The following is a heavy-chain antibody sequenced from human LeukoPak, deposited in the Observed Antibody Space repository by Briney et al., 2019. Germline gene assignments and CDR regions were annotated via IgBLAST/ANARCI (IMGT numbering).Heavy chain of an antibody. D-gene: IGHD2-2*01. CDR3: AREGYCSSTSCSPDRHYYYYGMDV. V-gene: IGHV1-69*13. CDR1: GYTFTSYD. CDR2: IIPIFGTA. J-gene: IGHJ6*04. Sequence: SVKVSCKASGYTFTSYDINWVRQATGQGLEWMGGIIPIFGTANYAQKFQGRVTITADESTSTAYMELSSLRSEDTAVYYCAREGYCSSTSCSPDRHYYYYGMDVWGKGTTVTVSS.